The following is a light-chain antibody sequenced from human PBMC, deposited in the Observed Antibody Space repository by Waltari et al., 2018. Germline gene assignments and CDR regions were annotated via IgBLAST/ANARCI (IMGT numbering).Light chain of an antibody. Sequence: QSALTQPASVSGSPGQSITISCTGSSSAVGGDDPVSWYEDHPGQAPTVIIYDVNKRPSGVSDRFSGSKSGNTASLTISGLQAEDEATFYCSSQSTKNGVIFGGGTKVTVL. CDR2: DVN. CDR3: SSQSTKNGVI. CDR1: SSAVGGDDP. V-gene: IGLV2-14*03. J-gene: IGLJ2*01.